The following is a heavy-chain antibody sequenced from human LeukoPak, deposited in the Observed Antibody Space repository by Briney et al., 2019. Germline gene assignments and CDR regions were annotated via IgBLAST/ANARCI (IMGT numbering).Heavy chain of an antibody. CDR2: FDPEDGET. D-gene: IGHD1-7*01. CDR1: GYTLTELS. J-gene: IGHJ5*02. Sequence: GASVKVSCKVSGYTLTELSMHWVRQAPGKGLEWMGGFDPEDGETIYAQKFQGRVTMTEDTSTDTAYMELSSLRSEDTAVYYCATAKRDGSVYNWNFNWFDPWGQGTLVTVYS. CDR3: ATAKRDGSVYNWNFNWFDP. V-gene: IGHV1-24*01.